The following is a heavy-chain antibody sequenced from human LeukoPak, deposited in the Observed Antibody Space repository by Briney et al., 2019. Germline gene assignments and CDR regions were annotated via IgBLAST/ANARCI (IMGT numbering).Heavy chain of an antibody. Sequence: GGSLRLSCAASGFTFSSYWMHWVRQAPGKGLVWVSRINTDGSSTSYADSVKGRFTISRDNAKNTAYLQMNSLRAEDTAIYYCAKDIYCGGDCYIRAGDSWGQGTLVTVSS. D-gene: IGHD2-21*02. V-gene: IGHV3-74*01. CDR2: INTDGSST. CDR1: GFTFSSYW. CDR3: AKDIYCGGDCYIRAGDS. J-gene: IGHJ4*02.